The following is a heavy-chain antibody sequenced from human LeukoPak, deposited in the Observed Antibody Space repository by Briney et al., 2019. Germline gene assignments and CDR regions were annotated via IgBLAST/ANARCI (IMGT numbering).Heavy chain of an antibody. CDR3: AKNADRGAYCRGGSCYPYYYYYMDV. J-gene: IGHJ6*03. V-gene: IGHV3-23*01. CDR1: GFTFSSYA. Sequence: GGSLRLSCAASGFTFSSYAMSWVRQAPGKGLEWVSAISGSGGSTYYADSVKGRFTVSRDNSKNTLYLQMNSLTVEDTAIYYCAKNADRGAYCRGGSCYPYYYYYMDVWGTGTTVAISS. D-gene: IGHD2-15*01. CDR2: ISGSGGST.